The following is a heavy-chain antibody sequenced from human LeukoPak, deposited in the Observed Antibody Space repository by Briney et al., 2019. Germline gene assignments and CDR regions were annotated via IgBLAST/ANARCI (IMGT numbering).Heavy chain of an antibody. D-gene: IGHD3-22*01. V-gene: IGHV1-69*02. CDR2: IIPILRIA. J-gene: IGHJ4*02. CDR3: ARYYYDSSGPYYFDY. Sequence: SVKMSCKASVSAFCSNSVNCWGRAPGQGLKWMERIIPILRIANYAQKFQGRVTITADKSTSTAYMELSSLRSEDTAVYYCARYYYDSSGPYYFDYWGQGTLVTVSS. CDR1: VSAFCSNS.